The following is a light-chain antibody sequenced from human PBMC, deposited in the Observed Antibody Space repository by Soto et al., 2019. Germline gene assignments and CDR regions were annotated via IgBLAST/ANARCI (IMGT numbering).Light chain of an antibody. CDR3: QQYNNWPPIT. J-gene: IGKJ5*01. CDR1: QSVSSN. V-gene: IGKV3-15*01. Sequence: EIVMTQSPATLSVSRGERATLXXRARQSVSSNLAWYQQKPGQAPRLLXYGASTRATGIPARFSGSGSGTEFTLTISSLQSEDFAVYYCQQYNNWPPITFGQGTRLEIK. CDR2: GAS.